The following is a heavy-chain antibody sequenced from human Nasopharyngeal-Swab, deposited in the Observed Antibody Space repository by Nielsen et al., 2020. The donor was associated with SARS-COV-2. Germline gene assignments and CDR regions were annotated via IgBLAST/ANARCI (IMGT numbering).Heavy chain of an antibody. CDR1: GGSISSYY. Sequence: SETLSLTCTVSGGSISSYYWSWIRQPPGKGLEWIGYIYYSGSTNYNPSLKSRVTISVDTSKNQFSLKLSSVTAADTAVYYCGVVAATYYYYGMDVWGQGTTVTVSS. CDR2: IYYSGST. D-gene: IGHD2-15*01. CDR3: GVVAATYYYYGMDV. V-gene: IGHV4-59*12. J-gene: IGHJ6*02.